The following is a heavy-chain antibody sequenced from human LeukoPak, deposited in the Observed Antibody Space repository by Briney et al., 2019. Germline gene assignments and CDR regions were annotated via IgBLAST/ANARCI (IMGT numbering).Heavy chain of an antibody. Sequence: GRSLRLSCAASGFAFSGYAMHWVRQAPGKGLEWVAVISYDGSNKYYADSVKGRFNISRDNSKNTLYLQMNSLRAEDTAVYYCAREGYSYAFDYWGQGTLVTVSS. V-gene: IGHV3-30-3*01. D-gene: IGHD5-18*01. J-gene: IGHJ4*02. CDR1: GFAFSGYA. CDR3: AREGYSYAFDY. CDR2: ISYDGSNK.